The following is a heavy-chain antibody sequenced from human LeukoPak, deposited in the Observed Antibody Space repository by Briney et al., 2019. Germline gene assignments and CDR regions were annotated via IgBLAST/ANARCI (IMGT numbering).Heavy chain of an antibody. Sequence: GGSLRLSCAASGFTFRNYAMSWVRQAPGKGLEWVGRIKSKTDGGTTDYAAPVKGRFTISRDDSKNTLYLQMNSLKTEDTAVYYCTTDLAAADYYYGMDVWGKGTTVTVSS. CDR1: GFTFRNYA. CDR2: IKSKTDGGTT. CDR3: TTDLAAADYYYGMDV. J-gene: IGHJ6*04. D-gene: IGHD6-13*01. V-gene: IGHV3-15*01.